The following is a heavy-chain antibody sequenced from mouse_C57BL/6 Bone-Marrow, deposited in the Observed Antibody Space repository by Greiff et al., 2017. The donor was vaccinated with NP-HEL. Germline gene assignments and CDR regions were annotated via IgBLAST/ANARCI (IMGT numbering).Heavy chain of an antibody. J-gene: IGHJ3*01. V-gene: IGHV1-54*01. CDR1: GYAFTNYL. Sequence: VQLQESGAELVRPGTSVKVSCKASGYAFTNYLIEWVKQRPGQGLEWIGVINPGSGGTNYNEKFKGKATLTADKSSSTAYMQLSSLTSEDSAVYFCARWDGYFPFAYWGQGTLVTVSA. D-gene: IGHD2-3*01. CDR2: INPGSGGT. CDR3: ARWDGYFPFAY.